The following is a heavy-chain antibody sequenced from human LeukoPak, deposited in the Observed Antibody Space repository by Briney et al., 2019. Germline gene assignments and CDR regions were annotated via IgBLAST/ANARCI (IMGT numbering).Heavy chain of an antibody. D-gene: IGHD1-26*01. Sequence: GGSLTLSCAASGFTFSSDAMSWVRQAPGKGLEWVSAISGSGGSTYYADSVKGRFTISRDNSKNMLYLQMNSLTAEDTAVYYCAKRGTGWDLFEFYYWGQGTLVTVSS. J-gene: IGHJ4*02. CDR2: ISGSGGST. V-gene: IGHV3-23*01. CDR1: GFTFSSDA. CDR3: AKRGTGWDLFEFYY.